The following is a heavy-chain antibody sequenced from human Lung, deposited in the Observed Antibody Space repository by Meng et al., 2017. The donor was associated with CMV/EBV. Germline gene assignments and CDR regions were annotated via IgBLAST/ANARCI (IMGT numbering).Heavy chain of an antibody. Sequence: CAASGFTFSTYAMHWVRQAPGKGLEWVAVISDDGNSKYYADSVKGRFTISRDNSKNTLYLSMNGLRAEDTAVYYCAGELTGTYRFDYWGRGTLVTVSS. CDR1: GFTFSTYA. CDR2: ISDDGNSK. CDR3: AGELTGTYRFDY. J-gene: IGHJ4*02. V-gene: IGHV3-30-3*01. D-gene: IGHD1-14*01.